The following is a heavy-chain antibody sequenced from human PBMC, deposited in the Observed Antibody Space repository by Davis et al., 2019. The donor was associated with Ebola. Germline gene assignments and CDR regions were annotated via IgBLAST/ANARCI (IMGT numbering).Heavy chain of an antibody. V-gene: IGHV7-4-1*02. Sequence: ASVKVSCKASGYSFTTYGMHWVRQAPGQGLEWMGWINTNTGNPTYAKGFTGRFVFSLDTSVSTAYLQINSLKTENTAVYYCASLPDIWGQGTMVTVSS. CDR3: ASLPDI. J-gene: IGHJ3*02. CDR2: INTNTGNP. CDR1: GYSFTTYG.